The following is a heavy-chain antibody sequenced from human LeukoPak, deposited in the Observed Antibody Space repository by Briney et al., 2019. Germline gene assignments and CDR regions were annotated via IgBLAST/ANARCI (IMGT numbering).Heavy chain of an antibody. V-gene: IGHV1-69*06. CDR3: ARAVNYYDSSGYYRY. J-gene: IGHJ4*02. Sequence: SVKVSCKASGGTFSSYAISWVRQAPGQGLEWMGRIIPIFGTANYAQKFQGRVTITADKSTSTAYMELSSLRSEDTAVYYCARAVNYYDSSGYYRYWGQGTLVTVSS. CDR1: GGTFSSYA. CDR2: IIPIFGTA. D-gene: IGHD3-22*01.